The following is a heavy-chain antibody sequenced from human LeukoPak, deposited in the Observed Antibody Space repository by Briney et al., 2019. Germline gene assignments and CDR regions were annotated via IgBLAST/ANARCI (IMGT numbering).Heavy chain of an antibody. D-gene: IGHD3-9*01. CDR2: INSRSDKI. V-gene: IGHV3-21*01. CDR3: AQGDYDILGMN. J-gene: IGHJ4*02. Sequence: GGSLRLSCAASGFIFSSYTMNWVRQAPGKGLEWVSSINSRSDKIFYADSVKGRFTISRDNAKNSLYLQMNSLRAADTAVYYCAQGDYDILGMNWGQGTLVTVSS. CDR1: GFIFSSYT.